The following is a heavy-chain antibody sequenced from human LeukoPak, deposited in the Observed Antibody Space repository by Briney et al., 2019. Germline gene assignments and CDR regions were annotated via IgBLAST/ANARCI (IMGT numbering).Heavy chain of an antibody. V-gene: IGHV1-46*01. CDR2: INPSGGST. J-gene: IGHJ5*02. CDR1: GYTFTGYY. CDR3: ARAGIVATIPGVRFDP. D-gene: IGHD5-12*01. Sequence: ASVKVSCKASGYTFTGYYMHWVRQAPGQGLEWMGIINPSGGSTSYAQKFQGRVTMTRDMSTSTVYMELSSLRSEDTAVYYCARAGIVATIPGVRFDPWGQGTLVTVSS.